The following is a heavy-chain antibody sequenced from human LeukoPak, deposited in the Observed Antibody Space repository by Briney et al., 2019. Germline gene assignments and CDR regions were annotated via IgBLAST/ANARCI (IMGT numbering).Heavy chain of an antibody. Sequence: GGSLRLSCAASGFTFSSYSMTWVRQAPGKGLEWVSSISSSSSYIYYADSVKGRFTISRDNAKNSLYLQMNSLRAEDTAVYYCATDIVVVPATNWFDPWGQGTLVTVSS. D-gene: IGHD2-2*01. CDR2: ISSSSSYI. CDR3: ATDIVVVPATNWFDP. CDR1: GFTFSSYS. V-gene: IGHV3-21*01. J-gene: IGHJ5*02.